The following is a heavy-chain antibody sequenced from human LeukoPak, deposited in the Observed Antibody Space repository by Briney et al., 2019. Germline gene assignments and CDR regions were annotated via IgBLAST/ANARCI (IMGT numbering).Heavy chain of an antibody. J-gene: IGHJ4*02. V-gene: IGHV4-59*01. Sequence: SETLSLTCTVSGGSISSYYWSWIRQPPGKGLEWIGYIYYSGSTNYNPSLKSRVTISVDTSKNQFSLKLSSVTAADTAVYYCASSIPGYSSGIDYWGQGTLVTVSS. CDR3: ASSIPGYSSGIDY. D-gene: IGHD6-19*01. CDR1: GGSISSYY. CDR2: IYYSGST.